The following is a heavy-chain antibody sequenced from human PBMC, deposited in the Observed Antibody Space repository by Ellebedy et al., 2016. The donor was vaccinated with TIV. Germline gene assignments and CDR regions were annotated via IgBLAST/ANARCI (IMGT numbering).Heavy chain of an antibody. CDR3: ARGGRNYADY. V-gene: IGHV1-18*01. J-gene: IGHJ4*02. CDR2: ISTYDGDT. Sequence: AASVKVSCKASGYTFVRYGLSWVRQAPGQGLEYMGWISTYDGDTSYAQKLQGRVTMTTDTSTTTAYMEFRSLRSDDTAMYYCARGGRNYADYWGPGTLVTVSS. CDR1: GYTFVRYG.